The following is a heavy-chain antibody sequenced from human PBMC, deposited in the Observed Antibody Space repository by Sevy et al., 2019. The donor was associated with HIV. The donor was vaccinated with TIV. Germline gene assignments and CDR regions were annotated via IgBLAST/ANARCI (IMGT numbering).Heavy chain of an antibody. CDR2: INPNSDGT. Sequence: ASVKVSCKTSASTFTAYYMHWLRQAPGQGLEWMGWINPNSDGTKYAQRFQGRVSMTADTSISTAYMELSRLTSDDTALYYFGGGRVIFGGGGGLDVWGQGTTVTVSS. CDR1: ASTFTAYY. CDR3: GGGRVIFGGGGGLDV. J-gene: IGHJ6*02. V-gene: IGHV1-2*02. D-gene: IGHD3-3*02.